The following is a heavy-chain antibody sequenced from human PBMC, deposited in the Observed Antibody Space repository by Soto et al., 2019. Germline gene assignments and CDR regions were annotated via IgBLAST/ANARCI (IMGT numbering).Heavy chain of an antibody. CDR1: GFTFSDYY. J-gene: IGHJ6*04. D-gene: IGHD3-10*01. Sequence: AQLVESGGGLVKPGGSLRLSCAASGFTFSDYYMSWIRQAPGKGLEWVTYINSSGSTIYYAGSVKGRFTISRDNAKNSLYLQLNSLRAEDTAVDYCARGKRGPLGARQTPVDVWGKGTTVTVSS. V-gene: IGHV3-11*01. CDR2: INSSGSTI. CDR3: ARGKRGPLGARQTPVDV.